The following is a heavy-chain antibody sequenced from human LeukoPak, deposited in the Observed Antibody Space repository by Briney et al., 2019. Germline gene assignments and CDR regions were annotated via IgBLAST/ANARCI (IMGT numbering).Heavy chain of an antibody. CDR1: GYTFTSYG. V-gene: IGHV1-18*01. Sequence: ASVKLSCKASGYTFTSYGISWVRQAPGQGLEWMGWTSAYNGNTNYAQKLEGRVTMTTDTSTSTAYMELRSLRSDDTAVYYCARDPTRRVANPGWFDPWGQGTLVTVSS. D-gene: IGHD5-12*01. J-gene: IGHJ5*02. CDR3: ARDPTRRVANPGWFDP. CDR2: TSAYNGNT.